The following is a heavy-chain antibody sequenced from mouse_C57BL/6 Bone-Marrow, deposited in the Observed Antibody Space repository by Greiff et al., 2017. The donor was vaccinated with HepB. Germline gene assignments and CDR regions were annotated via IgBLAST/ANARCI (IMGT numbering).Heavy chain of an antibody. J-gene: IGHJ2*01. CDR1: GYTFTSYW. Sequence: VQLQQPGAELVIPGASVKLSCKASGYTFTSYWMHWVKQRPGQGLEWIGEIDPSDSYTNYNQKFKGKSTLTVDKSSSTAYMQLSSLTSEDSAVYYCARKSDYFDYWGQGTTLTVSS. V-gene: IGHV1-69*01. CDR2: IDPSDSYT. CDR3: ARKSDYFDY.